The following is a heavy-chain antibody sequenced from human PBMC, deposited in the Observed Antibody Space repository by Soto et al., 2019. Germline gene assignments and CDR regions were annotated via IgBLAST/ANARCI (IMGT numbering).Heavy chain of an antibody. Sequence: EVQLVESGEGLVQPGGSLRLSWAASGFPFSSYAMHCVRQAPGKGLEYVSGMSSNGASTDYADSVKGRFIISRDNSKNRLYLQMGSLKPEDMALYYCASGGGVKIWGYFDYWGQGALITVSS. CDR2: MSSNGAST. V-gene: IGHV3-64*02. CDR3: ASGGGVKIWGYFDY. D-gene: IGHD3-16*01. J-gene: IGHJ4*02. CDR1: GFPFSSYA.